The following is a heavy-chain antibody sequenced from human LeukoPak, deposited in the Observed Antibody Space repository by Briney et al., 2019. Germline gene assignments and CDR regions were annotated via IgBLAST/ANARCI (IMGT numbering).Heavy chain of an antibody. V-gene: IGHV3-30*02. CDR2: TRYDGSDK. D-gene: IGHD4-17*01. CDR1: GFIFSSYG. Sequence: PGGPLRLSCAASGFIFSSYGMHWVRQAPGKGPEWVAFTRYDGSDKYYADSVKGRFTISRDNSKNTLYLQMNSLRAEDTAVYYCAKDLTTVTSQGDYWGQGTLVTVSS. CDR3: AKDLTTVTSQGDY. J-gene: IGHJ4*02.